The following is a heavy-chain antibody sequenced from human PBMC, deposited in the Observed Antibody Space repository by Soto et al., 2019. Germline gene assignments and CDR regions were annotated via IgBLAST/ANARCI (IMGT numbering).Heavy chain of an antibody. Sequence: QVQLMESGGGVVQPGGSLRLSCVVSGLSFGSYGMHWVRQAPGKGLEWVALISYDGSKKYYMDSVKGRFTISRDNSLGILFLQMISLRPEDTAVYYCAKSRGVDNYYYGMDVWGQGTTVTVSS. V-gene: IGHV3-30*18. CDR2: ISYDGSKK. CDR1: GLSFGSYG. J-gene: IGHJ6*02. D-gene: IGHD3-10*01. CDR3: AKSRGVDNYYYGMDV.